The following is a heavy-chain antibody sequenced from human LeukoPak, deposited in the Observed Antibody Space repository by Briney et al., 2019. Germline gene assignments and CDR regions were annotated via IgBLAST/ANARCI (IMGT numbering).Heavy chain of an antibody. V-gene: IGHV4-59*01. CDR2: IYYSGST. CDR3: ARGLTALRFDP. D-gene: IGHD3-16*01. CDR1: GGSISSYY. J-gene: IGHJ5*02. Sequence: SETLSLTCTVSGGSISSYYWSWIRQPPGKGLEWIGYIYYSGSTNYNPSLKSRVTISVDTSKNQFSLKMRSVTAEDTAVYYCARGLTALRFDPWGQGTLVTVSS.